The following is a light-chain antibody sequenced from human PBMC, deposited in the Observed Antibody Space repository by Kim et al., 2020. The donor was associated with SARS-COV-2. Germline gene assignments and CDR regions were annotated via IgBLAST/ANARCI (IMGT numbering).Light chain of an antibody. Sequence: GRSITTSCPGTNADIGAFDYVSWYQQLPDKVPKLIIYDVDKRPSGISVRFSGSKSGNTASLTVSGLQPEDEADYYCASHTTDNTWVFGGGTKVTVL. J-gene: IGLJ3*02. CDR1: NADIGAFDY. CDR3: ASHTTDNTWV. V-gene: IGLV2-14*03. CDR2: DVD.